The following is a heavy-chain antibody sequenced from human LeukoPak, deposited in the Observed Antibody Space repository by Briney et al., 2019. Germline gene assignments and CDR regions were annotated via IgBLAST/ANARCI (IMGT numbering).Heavy chain of an antibody. CDR3: ARDTEPTGTAPYGMDV. J-gene: IGHJ6*04. Sequence: SETLSLTCTVSGGSISSYYWSWLRQPLGKGLEWIGYIYYSGSTNYNPSLKSRVTISVDTSKNQFSLKLSSVTAADTAVYYCARDTEPTGTAPYGMDVWGKGTTVTVSS. CDR1: GGSISSYY. V-gene: IGHV4-59*01. D-gene: IGHD1-1*01. CDR2: IYYSGST.